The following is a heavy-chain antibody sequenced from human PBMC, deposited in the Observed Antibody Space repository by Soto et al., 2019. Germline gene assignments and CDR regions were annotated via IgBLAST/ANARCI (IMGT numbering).Heavy chain of an antibody. V-gene: IGHV3-30-3*01. CDR1: RFTVSSYA. Sequence: SLRLTCASPRFTVSSYAMHWVRQSPGQGLEWVAVISNDGSNKYYADSVKGRFTISRDNSKNTLYLQMNSLRAEDTAVYYCARCSPRTGAFDIWGQGTMVTVSS. CDR2: ISNDGSNK. CDR3: ARCSPRTGAFDI. J-gene: IGHJ3*02.